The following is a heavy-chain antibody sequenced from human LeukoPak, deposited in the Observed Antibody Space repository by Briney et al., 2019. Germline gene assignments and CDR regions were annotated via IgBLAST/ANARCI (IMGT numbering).Heavy chain of an antibody. CDR1: GGSISSSSYY. CDR3: ARAGEGGYCTKGVCSSNWFDP. V-gene: IGHV4-39*07. Sequence: SETLSLTCTVSGGSISSSSYYWGWIRQPPGKGLEWIGSIYYSGSTYYNPALKSRVTISVDTSKNQFSLKLSSVTASDTAVYYCARAGEGGYCTKGVCSSNWFDPWGQGTLVTVSS. CDR2: IYYSGST. J-gene: IGHJ5*02. D-gene: IGHD2-8*01.